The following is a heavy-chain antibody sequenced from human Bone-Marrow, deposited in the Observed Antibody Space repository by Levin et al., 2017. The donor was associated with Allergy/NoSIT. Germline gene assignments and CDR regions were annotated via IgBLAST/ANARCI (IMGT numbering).Heavy chain of an antibody. CDR1: GFSLSTSGVG. J-gene: IGHJ3*02. D-gene: IGHD1-7*01. V-gene: IGHV2-5*02. Sequence: SGPTLVKPTQTLTLTCTFSGFSLSTSGVGVGWIRQPPGKALEWLALIYWDDDKRYSPSLKSRLTITKDTSKNQVVLTMTNMDPVDTATYYCAHRRLRFHNWNYPDAFDIWGQGTMVTVSS. CDR3: AHRRLRFHNWNYPDAFDI. CDR2: IYWDDDK.